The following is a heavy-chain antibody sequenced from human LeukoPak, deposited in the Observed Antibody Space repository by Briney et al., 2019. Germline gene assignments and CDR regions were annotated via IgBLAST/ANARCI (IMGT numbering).Heavy chain of an antibody. CDR2: IYYSGST. CDR3: AREGQQLVPPFDY. J-gene: IGHJ4*02. V-gene: IGHV4-39*02. Sequence: SETLSLTCTVSGGSISSSSYYWGWIRQPPGKGLEWIGSIYYSGSTYYNPSLKSRVTISVDTSKNQFSLKLSPVTAADTAVYYCAREGQQLVPPFDYWGQGNLVTVSS. CDR1: GGSISSSSYY. D-gene: IGHD6-6*01.